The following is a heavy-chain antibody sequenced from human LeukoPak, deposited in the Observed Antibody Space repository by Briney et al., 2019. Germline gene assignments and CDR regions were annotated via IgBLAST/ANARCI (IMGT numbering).Heavy chain of an antibody. CDR1: GFTFSSYG. V-gene: IGHV3-30*18. D-gene: IGHD3-10*01. Sequence: PGGSLRLSCAASGFTFSSYGMHWVRQAPGKGQEWVAVISYDGSNKYYADSVKGRFTISRDNSKNTLYLQMNSLRAEDTAVYYCAKYSPMVRGATTGYFDYWGQGTLVTVSS. CDR2: ISYDGSNK. J-gene: IGHJ4*02. CDR3: AKYSPMVRGATTGYFDY.